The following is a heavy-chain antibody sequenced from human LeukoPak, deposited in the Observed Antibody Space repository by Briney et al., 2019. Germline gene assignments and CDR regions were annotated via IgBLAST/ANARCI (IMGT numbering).Heavy chain of an antibody. CDR1: GYTFTNYG. J-gene: IGHJ4*02. D-gene: IGHD1-26*01. Sequence: ASVKVSCKAAGYTFTNYGINWVRQAPGQRLEWVAWISAYNGSTNYAQILQGRVTVTTDTSTSTAYMELRSLRSDDTAVYYCARSPSGTYYRYFDYWGQGTLVTVSS. CDR2: ISAYNGST. CDR3: ARSPSGTYYRYFDY. V-gene: IGHV1-18*01.